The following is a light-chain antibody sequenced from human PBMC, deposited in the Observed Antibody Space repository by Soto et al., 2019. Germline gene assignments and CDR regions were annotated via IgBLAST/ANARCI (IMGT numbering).Light chain of an antibody. Sequence: EIVLTQSPATLSLSPGERATLSCRASQSVSSYLAWYQQKPGQAPRLLIYDTSNRATGIPARFGGSGSGTDFTLTITSLEPEDFAVYYCQQRNSWPLTFGGGTKVEI. CDR2: DTS. J-gene: IGKJ4*01. CDR3: QQRNSWPLT. V-gene: IGKV3-11*01. CDR1: QSVSSY.